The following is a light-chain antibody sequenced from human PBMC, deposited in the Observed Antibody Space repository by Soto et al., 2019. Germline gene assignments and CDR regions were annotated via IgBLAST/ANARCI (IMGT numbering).Light chain of an antibody. J-gene: IGKJ1*01. CDR2: AAS. CDR3: QQYYSYPWT. V-gene: IGKV1-8*01. Sequence: AIRMTQSPSSLSASTGDRFTITWRASQVISSYLAWYQQKPGKAPKLLIYAASTLQSGVPSRFSGSGSGTDFTLTTSCLQSEDFATYYCQQYYSYPWTFGQGTKVDIK. CDR1: QVISSY.